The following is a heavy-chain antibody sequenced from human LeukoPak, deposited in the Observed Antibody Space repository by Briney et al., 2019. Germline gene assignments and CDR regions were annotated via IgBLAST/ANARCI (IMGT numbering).Heavy chain of an antibody. V-gene: IGHV4-59*01. CDR2: IYYSGST. Sequence: SETLSLTCTVSGGSISGYYWSWIRQPPGKGLEWIGYIYYSGSTNYNPSLKSRVTISVDTSKNQFSLKLSSVTAADTAVYYCASTNNYYDSSGYYYIDYWGQGTLVTVSS. J-gene: IGHJ4*02. CDR1: GGSISGYY. CDR3: ASTNNYYDSSGYYYIDY. D-gene: IGHD3-22*01.